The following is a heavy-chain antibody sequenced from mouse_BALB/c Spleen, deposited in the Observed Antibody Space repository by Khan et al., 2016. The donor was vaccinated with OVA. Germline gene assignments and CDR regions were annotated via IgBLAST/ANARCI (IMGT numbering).Heavy chain of an antibody. CDR3: ARQLGLLSYYFYY. CDR1: GYSFTGYY. V-gene: IGHV1S34*01. CDR2: ISCYYGPT. D-gene: IGHD3-1*01. Sequence: LVKTGASVKISCTASGYSFTGYYMHWVKQSHGQSLEWIGYISCYYGPTNYNQKFKDKATFTVDTSSSTAYMQFNSLPSEDSAVYYCARQLGLLSYYFYYCGQDTTLAIAS. J-gene: IGHJ2*01.